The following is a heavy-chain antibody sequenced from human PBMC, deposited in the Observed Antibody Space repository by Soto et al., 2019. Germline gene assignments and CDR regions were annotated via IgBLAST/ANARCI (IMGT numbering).Heavy chain of an antibody. J-gene: IGHJ5*02. Sequence: PSETLSLTCAVSGGSISSGGYSWSWIRQPPGKGLEWVGYIYHSGSTYYNPSLKSRVTISVDRSKNQFSLKLSSVSAADTAVYYCARGASGHSYGGNNWFDPWGQGTLVTVSS. CDR1: GGSISSGGYS. CDR2: IYHSGST. CDR3: ARGASGHSYGGNNWFDP. D-gene: IGHD5-18*01. V-gene: IGHV4-30-2*01.